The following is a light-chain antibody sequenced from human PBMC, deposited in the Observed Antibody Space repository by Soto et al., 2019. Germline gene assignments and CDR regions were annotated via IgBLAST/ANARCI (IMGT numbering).Light chain of an antibody. J-gene: IGKJ4*01. Sequence: EIVLTQSPGTLSLSPGDRATLSCEXSQSVNNNYLAWYQHKPGQAPRLLIYGASSRATGIPDRFSGSGSGTDFTLTLRRLEPEDFAVYYCQQYDTSLPYTFGGGTKVEIK. V-gene: IGKV3-20*01. CDR1: QSVNNNY. CDR2: GAS. CDR3: QQYDTSLPYT.